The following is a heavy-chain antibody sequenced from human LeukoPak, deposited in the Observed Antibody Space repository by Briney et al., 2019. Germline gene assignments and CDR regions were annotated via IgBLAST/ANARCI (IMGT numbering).Heavy chain of an antibody. D-gene: IGHD3-3*01. Sequence: GGSLRLSCAASGFTFSGSAMHWVRQASGKGLEWVGRIRSKANSYAAAYAASVKGRFTISRDDSKNTAYLQMNSLKTEDTAVYYCTYAFWSGYYTRNFDYWGQGTLVTVSS. J-gene: IGHJ4*02. CDR3: TYAFWSGYYTRNFDY. CDR1: GFTFSGSA. CDR2: IRSKANSYAA. V-gene: IGHV3-73*01.